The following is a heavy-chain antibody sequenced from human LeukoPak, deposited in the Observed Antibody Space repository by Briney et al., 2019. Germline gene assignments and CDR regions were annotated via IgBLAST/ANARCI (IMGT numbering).Heavy chain of an antibody. CDR2: IHHSENT. D-gene: IGHD5-24*01. CDR1: GGSFSGYY. CDR3: ARSHHQLGMT. Sequence: PSETLSLTCAVYGGSFSGYYWSWIRQSPGKGLEWIGSIHHSENTYYNPPLKSRVSLSIDTSKNQFSLKLSSLTAADTAVYYCARSHHQLGMTWGQGILVTVSS. J-gene: IGHJ4*02. V-gene: IGHV4-34*01.